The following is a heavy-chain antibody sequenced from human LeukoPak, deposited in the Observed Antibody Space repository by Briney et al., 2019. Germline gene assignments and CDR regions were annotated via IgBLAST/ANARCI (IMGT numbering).Heavy chain of an antibody. CDR2: IYSSGNN. Sequence: PSQTLPLTCTVAGGSISGYLWSWIRQPAGKGLEWIGRIYSSGNNNYNPSLKSRVTMSLDTSKNHLSLNLSSVTAADTAVYYCAREPTSGREPTSGRPLDYWGQGTLVTVSS. D-gene: IGHD5-12*01. CDR3: AREPTSGREPTSGRPLDY. J-gene: IGHJ4*02. V-gene: IGHV4-4*07. CDR1: GGSISGYL.